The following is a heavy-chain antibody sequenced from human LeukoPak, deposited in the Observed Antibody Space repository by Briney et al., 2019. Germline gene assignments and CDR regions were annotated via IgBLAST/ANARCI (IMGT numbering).Heavy chain of an antibody. J-gene: IGHJ4*02. CDR2: IFYSRMT. D-gene: IGHD2-15*01. Sequence: SETLSLTCTVSGASISSNYWCGFGRPPGKGLVGSGYIFYSRMTAYNASLTHPVTITAATSTNKFSLKLNSVTAADTAVYSCARPTPSTYPGGPYDYWGQGTLVTVSS. CDR1: GASISSNY. CDR3: ARPTPSTYPGGPYDY. V-gene: IGHV4-59*08.